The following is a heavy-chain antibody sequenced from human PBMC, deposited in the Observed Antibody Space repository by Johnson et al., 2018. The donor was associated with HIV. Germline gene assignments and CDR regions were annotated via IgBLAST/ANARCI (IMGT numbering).Heavy chain of an antibody. J-gene: IGHJ3*02. D-gene: IGHD6-13*01. V-gene: IGHV3-23*04. CDR1: GFTFSSYA. CDR3: AKVSGIAAAGHDAFDI. CDR2: ISGSGGST. Sequence: VQLVESGGGLVQPGGSLRLSCAASGFTFSSYAMNWVRQPPGKGLEWVSAISGSGGSTYYAASVKGLSPISRDNAKNTVYLQMNSLRAEDTAVYYCAKVSGIAAAGHDAFDIWGQGTMVTVSS.